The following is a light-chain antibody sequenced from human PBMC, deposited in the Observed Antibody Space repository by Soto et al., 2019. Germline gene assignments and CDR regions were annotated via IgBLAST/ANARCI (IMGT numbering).Light chain of an antibody. CDR1: SSDFDIYKY. V-gene: IGLV2-14*01. Sequence: QSVLTQPASVSGSPGQSITISCTGTSSDFDIYKYVSWYQQHPGKAPKLMIYQVTNRPSGVSNRFSGSTSGNTASLTISGLQAEDEADYYCCSYPSSINYVFGTGTKVTVL. J-gene: IGLJ1*01. CDR2: QVT. CDR3: CSYPSSINYV.